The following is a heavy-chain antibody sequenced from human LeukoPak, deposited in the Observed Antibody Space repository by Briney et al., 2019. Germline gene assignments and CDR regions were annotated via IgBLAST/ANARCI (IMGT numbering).Heavy chain of an antibody. Sequence: ASVKVSCKASGYTFTGYYMHWVRQAPGQGLEWMGWINPNSGGTNYAQKFQGRVTMTRDTPISTAYMELSRLRSDDTAVYYCARETYDSSGYGDYWGQGTLVTVSS. CDR1: GYTFTGYY. V-gene: IGHV1-2*02. CDR2: INPNSGGT. CDR3: ARETYDSSGYGDY. J-gene: IGHJ4*02. D-gene: IGHD3-22*01.